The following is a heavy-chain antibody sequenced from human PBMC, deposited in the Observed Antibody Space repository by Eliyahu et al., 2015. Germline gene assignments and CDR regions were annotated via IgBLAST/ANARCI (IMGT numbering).Heavy chain of an antibody. CDR2: IYYSGST. D-gene: IGHD3-22*01. Sequence: QLQLQESGPGLVKPSETLSLTCTVSGGSISSSSYYWGWIRQPPGKGLEWIGSIYYSGSTYYNPSLKSRVTISVDTSKNQFSLKLSSVTAADTAVYYCARQGPRITMIVVVNPFDYWGQGTLVTVSS. J-gene: IGHJ4*02. CDR3: ARQGPRITMIVVVNPFDY. V-gene: IGHV4-39*01. CDR1: GGSISSSSYY.